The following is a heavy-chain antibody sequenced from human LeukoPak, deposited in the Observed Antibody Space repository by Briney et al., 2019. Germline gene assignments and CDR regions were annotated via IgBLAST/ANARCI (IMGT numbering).Heavy chain of an antibody. V-gene: IGHV1-2*06. CDR2: INPNSGGT. CDR1: GYTFTGYY. CDR3: ARTSGSYLINQFDS. D-gene: IGHD1-26*01. J-gene: IGHJ4*02. Sequence: ASVKVSCKASGYTFTGYYMHWVRQAPGQGLEWMGRINPNSGGTNYAQKFQGRVTMTRDTSISTAYMELSRLRSDDTAVYYCARTSGSYLINQFDSWGQGTLVPVPS.